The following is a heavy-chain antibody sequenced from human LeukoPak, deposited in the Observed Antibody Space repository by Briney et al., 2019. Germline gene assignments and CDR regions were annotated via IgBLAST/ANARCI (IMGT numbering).Heavy chain of an antibody. D-gene: IGHD5-12*01. CDR3: AREGNIVATSYFDY. J-gene: IGHJ4*02. Sequence: SETLSLTCTVSGGSISSSSYYWGWIRQPPGKGLERIGSIYYSGSTYYNPSLKSRVTISVDTSKNQFSLKLSSVTAADTAVYYCAREGNIVATSYFDYWGQGTLVTVSS. CDR2: IYYSGST. CDR1: GGSISSSSYY. V-gene: IGHV4-39*07.